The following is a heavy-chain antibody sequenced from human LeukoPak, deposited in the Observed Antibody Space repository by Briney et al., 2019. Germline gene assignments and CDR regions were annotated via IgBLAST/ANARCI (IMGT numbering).Heavy chain of an antibody. CDR1: GFTFDDYT. CDR3: ARASRVGAAAFDY. J-gene: IGHJ4*02. V-gene: IGHV3-43*01. CDR2: ISWDGGST. Sequence: GGSLRLSCAASGFTFDDYTIHWVRQAPGKGLGWVSLISWDGGSTYYADSVKGRFTISRDNAKNSLYLQMNSLRAEDTAVYYCARASRVGAAAFDYWGQGTLVTVSS. D-gene: IGHD2-15*01.